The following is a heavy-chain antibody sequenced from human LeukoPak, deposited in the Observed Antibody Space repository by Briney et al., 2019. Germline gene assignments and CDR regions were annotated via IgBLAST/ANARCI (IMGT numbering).Heavy chain of an antibody. Sequence: GGSLRLSCAASGFTFSSYWMSWVRQAPGKGLEWVANIKQDGSEKYYVDSVKGRFTISRDNAKNSLYLQMNSLRAEDTAVYYCARSHIVVVTATNYYYYYGMDVWGQGTTVTVSS. CDR1: GFTFSSYW. CDR2: IKQDGSEK. D-gene: IGHD2-21*02. J-gene: IGHJ6*02. CDR3: ARSHIVVVTATNYYYYYGMDV. V-gene: IGHV3-7*01.